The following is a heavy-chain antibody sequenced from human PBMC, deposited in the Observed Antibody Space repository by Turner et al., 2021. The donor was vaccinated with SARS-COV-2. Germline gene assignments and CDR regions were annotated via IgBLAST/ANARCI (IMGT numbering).Heavy chain of an antibody. CDR1: GGTFSSYV. J-gene: IGHJ6*02. CDR3: ARVYSGSYYGGYYYYGMDV. V-gene: IGHV1-69*01. Sequence: QVQLVQSGAEVKKPGSSVKVSCKASGGTFSSYVISWVRQAPGQGLEWMGGIIPIRGTANYAQKCQGRVTITADESTSTAYMELSSLRSEDTAVYYCARVYSGSYYGGYYYYGMDVWGQGTTVTVSS. CDR2: IIPIRGTA. D-gene: IGHD1-26*01.